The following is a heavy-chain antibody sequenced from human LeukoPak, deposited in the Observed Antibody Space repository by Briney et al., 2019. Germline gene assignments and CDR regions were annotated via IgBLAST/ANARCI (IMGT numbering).Heavy chain of an antibody. CDR2: IDWDDDK. D-gene: IGHD5-18*01. V-gene: IGHV2-70*11. CDR3: ARTGGPVDTAMVFDY. J-gene: IGHJ4*02. CDR1: GFSLSTSGMC. Sequence: SGPTLVNPTQTLTLTCTFSGFSLSTSGMCVSWIRQPPGKALEWLARIDWDDDKYYTTSLKTRLTISKDTSKNQVVLTMTNMDPVDTATYYCARTGGPVDTAMVFDYWGQGTLVTVSS.